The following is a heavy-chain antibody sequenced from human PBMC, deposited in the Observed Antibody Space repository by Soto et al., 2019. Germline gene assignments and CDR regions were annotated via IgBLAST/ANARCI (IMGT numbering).Heavy chain of an antibody. CDR2: ISSSSSYI. Sequence: GGSLRLSCAASGFTFSSYSMNWVRQAPGKGLEWVSSISSSSSYIYYADSVKGRFTISRDNAKNSLYLQMNSLRAEDTAVYYCARVAQQLGDFDYWGQGTLVTVS. V-gene: IGHV3-21*01. J-gene: IGHJ4*02. CDR3: ARVAQQLGDFDY. D-gene: IGHD6-13*01. CDR1: GFTFSSYS.